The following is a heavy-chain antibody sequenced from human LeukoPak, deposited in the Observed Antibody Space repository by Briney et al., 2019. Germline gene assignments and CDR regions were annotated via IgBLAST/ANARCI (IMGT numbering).Heavy chain of an antibody. CDR1: GGSISSISSNNYH. CDR3: ARDCLDYGDYVR. J-gene: IGHJ4*02. D-gene: IGHD4-17*01. V-gene: IGHV4-39*07. CDR2: IYYSGTT. Sequence: PSETLSLTCIVSGGSISSISSNNYHWGWIRQPPGKGLEWIGSIYYSGTTYYNPSLKSRATISVDTSKNQFSLKLSSVTAADTAVYYCARDCLDYGDYVRWGQGTLVTVSS.